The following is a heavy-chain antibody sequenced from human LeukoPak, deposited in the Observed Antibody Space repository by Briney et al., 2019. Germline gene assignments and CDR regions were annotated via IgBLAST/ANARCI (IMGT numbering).Heavy chain of an antibody. D-gene: IGHD3-3*01. CDR1: GGSISSYY. V-gene: IGHV4-4*07. J-gene: IGHJ4*02. CDR3: ARWGGLRFELAYFDY. CDR2: IYTSGST. Sequence: SETLSLTCTVSGGSISSYYWSWIRQPAGKGLEGIGRIYTSGSTNYNPSLKSRVTMSVDTSKNQFSLRLSSVTAADTAVYYCARWGGLRFELAYFDYWGQGTLVTVSS.